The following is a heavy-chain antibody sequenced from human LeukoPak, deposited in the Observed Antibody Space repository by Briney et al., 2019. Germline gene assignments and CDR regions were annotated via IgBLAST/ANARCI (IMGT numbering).Heavy chain of an antibody. J-gene: IGHJ5*02. CDR1: GFTFPSFA. V-gene: IGHV3-23*01. D-gene: IGHD2-2*01. CDR2: ISGAGDTT. CDR3: TKDAIVVVPEGWFDP. Sequence: RTGGSLRLSCAASGFTFPSFAMSWVRQAPGQGLEWVSSISGAGDTTYYADSVKDRFTISRDNSKNTLHLQMNSLRAEDTAVYYCTKDAIVVVPEGWFDPWGQGTLVTVS.